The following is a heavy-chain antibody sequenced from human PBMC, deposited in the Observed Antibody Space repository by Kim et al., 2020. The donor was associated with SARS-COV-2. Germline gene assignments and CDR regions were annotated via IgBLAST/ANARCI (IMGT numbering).Heavy chain of an antibody. CDR2: INPSGGST. V-gene: IGHV1-46*01. CDR1: GYTFTSYY. CDR3: ARETINSGYDLYYFDY. J-gene: IGHJ4*02. Sequence: ASVKVSCKASGYTFTSYYMHWVRQAPGQGLEWMGIINPSGGSTSYAQKFQGRVTMTRDTSTSTVYMELSSLRSEDTAVYYCARETINSGYDLYYFDYWGQGTLVTVSS. D-gene: IGHD5-12*01.